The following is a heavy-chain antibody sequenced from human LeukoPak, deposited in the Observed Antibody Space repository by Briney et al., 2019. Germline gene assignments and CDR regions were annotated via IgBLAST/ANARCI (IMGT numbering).Heavy chain of an antibody. CDR1: GFTFNDYA. V-gene: IGHV3-9*01. Sequence: GGSLRLSCAASGFTFNDYAMHWVRQAPGKGLEWVSGISWNSGSIGYADSVKGRFTISRDNAKHSLYLQMNSLRAEDTALYYCAKDTLARSYGMDVWGQGTTVTVSS. D-gene: IGHD5-12*01. CDR2: ISWNSGSI. J-gene: IGHJ6*02. CDR3: AKDTLARSYGMDV.